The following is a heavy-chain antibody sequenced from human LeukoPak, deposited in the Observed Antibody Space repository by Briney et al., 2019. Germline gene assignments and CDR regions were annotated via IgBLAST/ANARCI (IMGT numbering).Heavy chain of an antibody. D-gene: IGHD1-1*01. Sequence: SQTLSLTCAVSGDIVSSNSAAWNWIRQSPSRGLEWLGRTYYRSKWYNDYAASVKGRITINPDASKNQFSLQLNSVTPEDTAVYYCARGIASGFDYWGQGTLVTVSS. J-gene: IGHJ4*02. CDR3: ARGIASGFDY. CDR2: TYYRSKWYN. CDR1: GDIVSSNSAA. V-gene: IGHV6-1*01.